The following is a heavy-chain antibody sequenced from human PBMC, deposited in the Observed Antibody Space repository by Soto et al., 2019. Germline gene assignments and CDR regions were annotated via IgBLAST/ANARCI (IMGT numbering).Heavy chain of an antibody. Sequence: EVQLVESGGGLVQPGGSLRLSCAASGFTFSSYSMNWVRQAPGKGLEWVSYISSSSSTIYYADSVKGRFTISRDNAKNSLYLQMNSLRAEDTAVYYCARGAQDIVVVVAAIYWPPGWYFDLWGRGTLVTVSS. CDR2: ISSSSSTI. CDR1: GFTFSSYS. D-gene: IGHD2-15*01. CDR3: ARGAQDIVVVVAAIYWPPGWYFDL. J-gene: IGHJ2*01. V-gene: IGHV3-48*01.